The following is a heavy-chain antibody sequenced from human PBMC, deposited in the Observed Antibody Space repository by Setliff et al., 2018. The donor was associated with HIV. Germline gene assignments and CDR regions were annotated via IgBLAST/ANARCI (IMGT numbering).Heavy chain of an antibody. J-gene: IGHJ4*02. V-gene: IGHV3-21*04. CDR3: ARDYYDSSGYIFFPGLPDY. Sequence: GGSLRLSCAASGFTFSSYWMHWVRQAPGKGLVWVSSISSSSSYIYYADSVKGRFTISRDNAKNSLYLQMNSLRADDTAAYYCARDYYDSSGYIFFPGLPDYWGQGTLVTVSS. CDR1: GFTFSSYW. D-gene: IGHD3-22*01. CDR2: ISSSSSYI.